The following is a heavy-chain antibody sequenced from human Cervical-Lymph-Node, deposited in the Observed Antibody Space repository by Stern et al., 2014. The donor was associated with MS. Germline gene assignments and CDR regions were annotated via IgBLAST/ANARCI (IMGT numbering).Heavy chain of an antibody. J-gene: IGHJ4*02. D-gene: IGHD3-10*01. CDR3: ARTLAGDFDY. V-gene: IGHV4-39*01. CDR2: IYYSGST. Sequence: QLQLQESGPGLVKPSETLSLTCTVSGGSISSSSYYWGWIRQPPGKGLEWIGSIYYSGSTYYNPSLKSRVTISVDQSKNQFSRQLSSVTAADTAVYYCARTLAGDFDYWGQGTLVTVSS. CDR1: GGSISSSSYY.